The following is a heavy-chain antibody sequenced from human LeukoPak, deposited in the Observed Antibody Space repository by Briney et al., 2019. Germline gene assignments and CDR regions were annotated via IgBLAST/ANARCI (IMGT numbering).Heavy chain of an antibody. D-gene: IGHD2-21*02. V-gene: IGHV3-23*01. Sequence: GGSLRLSCAASGFYFTDYAMSWARQAPGKGLEWLSAVSGNGDTKDYVDSVKGRFTISRDNTRNTVHLQIDNLRTEDTAVYYGARGSTSTAPGWVYWGHGTPVTVSS. J-gene: IGHJ4*01. CDR2: VSGNGDTK. CDR3: ARGSTSTAPGWVY. CDR1: GFYFTDYA.